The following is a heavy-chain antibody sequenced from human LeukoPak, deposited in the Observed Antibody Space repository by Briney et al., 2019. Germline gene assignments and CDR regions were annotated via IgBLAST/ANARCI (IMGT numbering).Heavy chain of an antibody. J-gene: IGHJ4*02. Sequence: GGSLRLSCAASGFTFSSFGMNWVRQAPGKGLEWVSYISYSSSLTDYADSVKGRFSISRDNSKNSLYLEMNSLRIEDAAMYYCAKESGKFDYWGQGTLVAVSS. CDR1: GFTFSSFG. CDR3: AKESGKFDY. CDR2: ISYSSSLT. V-gene: IGHV3-48*04.